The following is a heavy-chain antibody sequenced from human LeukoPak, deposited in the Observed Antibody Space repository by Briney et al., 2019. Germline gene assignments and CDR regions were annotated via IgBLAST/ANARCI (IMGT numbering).Heavy chain of an antibody. D-gene: IGHD5-24*01. CDR3: ARREMATIGDFDY. V-gene: IGHV5-51*01. CDR2: IYAGDSDT. J-gene: IGHJ4*02. CDR1: GYSFTSYW. Sequence: HRESLKISCKGSGYSFTSYWIGWVRQMPGKGLEWMGIIYAGDSDTRYSPSFQGQVTISADKSISTAYLQWSSLKASDTAMYYCARREMATIGDFDYWGQGTLVTVSS.